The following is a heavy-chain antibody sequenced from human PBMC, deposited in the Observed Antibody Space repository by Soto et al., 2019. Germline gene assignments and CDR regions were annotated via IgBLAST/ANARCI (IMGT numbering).Heavy chain of an antibody. CDR1: GGTFSTYI. CDR3: ARDRITTRGEAVDL. D-gene: IGHD3-3*01. J-gene: IGHJ3*01. Sequence: QVQLVQSGAEVRKPGSSVKVSCKAPGGTFSTYIISWVRQAPGQGPEWMGRIIPIPDITKYAQKFQGRVTITADRSTSTAYMELTSLKSEDTAVYYCARDRITTRGEAVDLWGQGTRVTVSS. CDR2: IIPIPDIT. V-gene: IGHV1-69*08.